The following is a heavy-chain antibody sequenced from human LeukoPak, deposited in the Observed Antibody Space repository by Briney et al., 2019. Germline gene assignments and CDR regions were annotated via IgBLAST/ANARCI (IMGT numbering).Heavy chain of an antibody. CDR3: VRDRDYSASFPYYYMDV. J-gene: IGHJ6*03. CDR2: IWDDGSSK. CDR1: GFTFSSFG. Sequence: GRSLRLSCAASGFTFSSFGMHWVRQAPGKGLEWVALIWDDGSSKNYADSVKGRFTISRDNSKNTLYLQTDSLRVDDTAVYYCVRDRDYSASFPYYYMDVWGTGTTVTVSS. V-gene: IGHV3-33*01. D-gene: IGHD4-11*01.